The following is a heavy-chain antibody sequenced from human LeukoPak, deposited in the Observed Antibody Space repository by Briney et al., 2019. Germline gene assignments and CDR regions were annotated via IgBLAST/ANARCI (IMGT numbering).Heavy chain of an antibody. CDR1: GGSISSYY. V-gene: IGHV4-59*08. D-gene: IGHD1-1*01. J-gene: IGHJ4*02. Sequence: PSETLSLTCTVSGGSISSYYWSWIRQPPGKGLEWIGYIYYSGSTNYNPFLKSRVTISVDTSKNQFSLKRSSVAAADTAVYYCATQYNWNDNFDYWGQGTLVTVSS. CDR2: IYYSGST. CDR3: ATQYNWNDNFDY.